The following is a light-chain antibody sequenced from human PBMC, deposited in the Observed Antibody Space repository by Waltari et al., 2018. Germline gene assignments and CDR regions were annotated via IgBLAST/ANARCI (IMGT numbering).Light chain of an antibody. CDR2: DAS. Sequence: TCRASRGIGAYLNWYQQQPGKAPKLLIYDASTLQRGVPTRFSGSGIGTDFTLTISNLQPDDFATYFCQQSYSAPFTFGRGTRLE. V-gene: IGKV1-39*01. CDR1: RGIGAY. J-gene: IGKJ5*01. CDR3: QQSYSAPFT.